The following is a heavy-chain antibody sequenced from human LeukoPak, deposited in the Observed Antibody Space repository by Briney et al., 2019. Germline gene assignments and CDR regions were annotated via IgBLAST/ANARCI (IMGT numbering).Heavy chain of an antibody. Sequence: SETLSLTCTVSGGPVSSGNYYWSWIRQLPGKGLDWIGYIYYSGSTNYNPSLKSRVTISVDTSKNQFSLRLSSVTAADTAVYYCARDPSGYFNYWGQGTLATVSS. D-gene: IGHD3-22*01. CDR2: IYYSGST. CDR3: ARDPSGYFNY. J-gene: IGHJ4*02. CDR1: GGPVSSGNYY. V-gene: IGHV4-61*01.